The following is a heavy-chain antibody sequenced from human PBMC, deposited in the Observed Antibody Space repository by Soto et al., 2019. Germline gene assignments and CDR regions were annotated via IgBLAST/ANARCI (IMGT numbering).Heavy chain of an antibody. D-gene: IGHD3-10*01. J-gene: IGHJ4*02. CDR2: IYYSGST. CDR1: GGSISSGDYY. V-gene: IGHV4-30-4*01. Sequence: SETLSLTCTVSGGSISSGDYYWSWIRQPPGKGLEWIGYIYYSGSTYYNPSLKSRVTISVDTSKNQFSLKLSSVTAADTAVYYCARNYGSGRNSNFYYWGQGTLVTVSS. CDR3: ARNYGSGRNSNFYY.